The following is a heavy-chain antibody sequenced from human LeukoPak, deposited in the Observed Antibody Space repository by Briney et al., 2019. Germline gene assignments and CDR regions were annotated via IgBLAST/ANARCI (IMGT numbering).Heavy chain of an antibody. CDR1: GFTFSSYA. D-gene: IGHD5-18*01. J-gene: IGHJ6*02. CDR2: ISGSGGST. Sequence: PGGSLRLSCAASGFTFSSYAMSWVRQAPGKGLEWVSAISGSGGSTYYADSVKGRFTISRDNSKNTLYLQMNSLRAEDTALYYCVKIDTAMADYYYYGMDVWGQGTTVTVSS. V-gene: IGHV3-23*01. CDR3: VKIDTAMADYYYYGMDV.